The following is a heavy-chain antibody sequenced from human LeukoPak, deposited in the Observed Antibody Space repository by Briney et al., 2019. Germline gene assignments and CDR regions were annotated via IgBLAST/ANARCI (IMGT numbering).Heavy chain of an antibody. D-gene: IGHD2-15*01. V-gene: IGHV3-74*01. CDR1: GYTFRTYW. CDR2: MNSDGRNI. CDR3: AREHWYLDN. Sequence: GGSLRLSCAAWGYTFRTYWMHWVRHAPGKGRVWVSRMNSDGRNIVYADSVKGQLPISRDNAKSTLYPEMNSLRAEDTAVYYCAREHWYLDNWGQGTLVTVSS. J-gene: IGHJ4*02.